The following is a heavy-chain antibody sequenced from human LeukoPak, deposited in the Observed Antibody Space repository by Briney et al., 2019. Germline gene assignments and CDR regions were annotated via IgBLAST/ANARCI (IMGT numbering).Heavy chain of an antibody. Sequence: PGGSLRLSCAASGFTFSSYAISWVRQAPGQGLEWMGGVIPIFGTANYAQKFQGRVTITADESTSTAYMELSSLRSEDTAVYYCASPWGSSSWYRADPPPFDYWGQGTLVTVSS. J-gene: IGHJ4*02. CDR1: GFTFSSYA. CDR3: ASPWGSSSWYRADPPPFDY. CDR2: VIPIFGTA. D-gene: IGHD6-13*01. V-gene: IGHV1-69*01.